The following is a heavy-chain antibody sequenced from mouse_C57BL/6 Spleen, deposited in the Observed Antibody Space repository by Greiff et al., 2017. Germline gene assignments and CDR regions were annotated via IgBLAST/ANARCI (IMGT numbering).Heavy chain of an antibody. CDR3: ARDGGLGPLAY. Sequence: EVQLVESGGGLVKPGGSLKLSCAASGFTFSSYAMSWVRQTPEKRLEWVATISDGGSYTYYPDNVKGRFTISRDNAKNNLYLQMSHLKSEDTAMYYCARDGGLGPLAYWGQGTLVTVSA. J-gene: IGHJ3*01. V-gene: IGHV5-4*01. CDR1: GFTFSSYA. D-gene: IGHD4-1*01. CDR2: ISDGGSYT.